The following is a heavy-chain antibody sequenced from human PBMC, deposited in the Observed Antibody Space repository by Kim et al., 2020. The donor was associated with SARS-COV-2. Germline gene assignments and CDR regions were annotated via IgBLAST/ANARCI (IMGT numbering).Heavy chain of an antibody. Sequence: GGSLRLSCAASGFTFSSYGMHWVRQAPGKGLEWVAVIWYDGSNKYYADSVKGRFTISRDNSKNTLYLQMNSLRAEDTAVYYCARVPWYSSSWASYYYYGMGVWGQGTTVNVLL. V-gene: IGHV3-33*01. CDR2: IWYDGSNK. CDR1: GFTFSSYG. CDR3: ARVPWYSSSWASYYYYGMGV. D-gene: IGHD6-13*01. J-gene: IGHJ6*02.